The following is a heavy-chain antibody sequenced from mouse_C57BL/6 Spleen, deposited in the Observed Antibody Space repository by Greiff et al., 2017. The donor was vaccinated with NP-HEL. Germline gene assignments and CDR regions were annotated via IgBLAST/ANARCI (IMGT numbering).Heavy chain of an antibody. CDR2: IHPNSGST. CDR1: GYTFTSYW. J-gene: IGHJ3*01. CDR3: ARWGLAWFAY. D-gene: IGHD2-13*01. V-gene: IGHV1-64*01. Sequence: QVQLQQSGAELVKPGASVKLSCKASGYTFTSYWMHWVKQRPGQGLEWIGMIHPNSGSTNYNEKFKSKATLTVDKSSSTAYMQLSSLTSEDSAVYYCARWGLAWFAYWGQRTLVTVSA.